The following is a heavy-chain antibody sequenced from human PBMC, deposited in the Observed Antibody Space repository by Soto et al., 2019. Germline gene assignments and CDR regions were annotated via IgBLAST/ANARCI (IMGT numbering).Heavy chain of an antibody. J-gene: IGHJ6*02. D-gene: IGHD6-19*01. CDR1: GFTFSSYG. V-gene: IGHV3-30*18. CDR2: ISYDGSNK. CDR3: AKELEWLVRYYYYGMDV. Sequence: QVQLVESGGGVVQPGRSLRLSCAASGFTFSSYGMHWVRQAPGKGLEWVAVISYDGSNKYYADYVKGRFTISRDNSKNTLYLQMNSLRAEDTAVYYCAKELEWLVRYYYYGMDVWGQGTTVTVSS.